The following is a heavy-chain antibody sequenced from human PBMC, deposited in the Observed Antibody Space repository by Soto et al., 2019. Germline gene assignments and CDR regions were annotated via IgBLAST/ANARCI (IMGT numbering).Heavy chain of an antibody. D-gene: IGHD1-20*01. Sequence: QVQLQQWGAGLLKPSETLSLTCAVYGGSFSGYYWSWIRQPPGKGLEWIGEINHSGSTNYNPSLKSRVTISVDTSKNQFSLKLSSVTAADTAVYYCARAKGWYNGDAFDIWGQGTMVTVSS. V-gene: IGHV4-34*01. CDR3: ARAKGWYNGDAFDI. CDR2: INHSGST. J-gene: IGHJ3*02. CDR1: GGSFSGYY.